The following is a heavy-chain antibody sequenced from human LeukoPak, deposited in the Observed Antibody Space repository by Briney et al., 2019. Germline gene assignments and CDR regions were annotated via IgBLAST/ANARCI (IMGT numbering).Heavy chain of an antibody. V-gene: IGHV1-2*02. CDR2: IKFEDGGT. CDR1: GYNLMDHA. CDR3: VRNGLNDHGRSGGSFDF. Sequence: GASVKVSCKASGYNLMDHALHWVRQAPGQGLEWMGWIKFEDGGTSYGRRFRGRVTMTKDTSVSTVYMELTRLTSDDTAIYYCVRNGLNDHGRSGGSFDFWAPGTMVTVSS. J-gene: IGHJ3*01. D-gene: IGHD4-17*01.